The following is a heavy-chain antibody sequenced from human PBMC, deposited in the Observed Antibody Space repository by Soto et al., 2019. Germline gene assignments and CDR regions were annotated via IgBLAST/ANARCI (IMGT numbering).Heavy chain of an antibody. V-gene: IGHV1-46*03. Sequence: ASVKVSCKASGYTFTSYYMHWVRQAPGRVLEWMGIINPSGGSTSYAQKFQGRVTMTRDTSTSTVYMELSSLRSEDTAVYYCARLEKYYDFWSGYDGPFDYWGQGTLVTVSS. J-gene: IGHJ4*02. CDR1: GYTFTSYY. D-gene: IGHD3-3*01. CDR2: INPSGGST. CDR3: ARLEKYYDFWSGYDGPFDY.